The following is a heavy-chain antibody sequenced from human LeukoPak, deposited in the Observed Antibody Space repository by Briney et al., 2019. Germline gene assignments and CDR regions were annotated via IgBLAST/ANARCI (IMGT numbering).Heavy chain of an antibody. CDR1: GFTFSSYG. CDR3: VKDMHDVSGSLDHQFGMDV. D-gene: IGHD1-1*01. Sequence: GSLILSCAASGFTFSSYGMHWVRQAPGKGLEWVAVIWYDGSNKYYADSVKGRFTISRDNAKNSLYLQMDSLRPEDTALYYCVKDMHDVSGSLDHQFGMDVWGQGTTVTVSS. J-gene: IGHJ6*02. CDR2: IWYDGSNK. V-gene: IGHV3-33*03.